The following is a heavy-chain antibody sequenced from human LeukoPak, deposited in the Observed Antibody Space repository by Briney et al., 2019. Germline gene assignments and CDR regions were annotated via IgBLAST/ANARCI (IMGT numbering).Heavy chain of an antibody. CDR3: AREGVVVVATSLNYYYGIYV. Sequence: ASVKVCCTASAYTFTSYGNSWVRHPHAPGIELMGWISAYTGNTNYAQKLQGRVTMTTDTSTSTAYMELRRLRSDDTAVYYWAREGVVVVATSLNYYYGIYVWGQGTTGTVSS. CDR1: AYTFTSYG. CDR2: ISAYTGNT. V-gene: IGHV1-18*01. J-gene: IGHJ6*02. D-gene: IGHD2-15*01.